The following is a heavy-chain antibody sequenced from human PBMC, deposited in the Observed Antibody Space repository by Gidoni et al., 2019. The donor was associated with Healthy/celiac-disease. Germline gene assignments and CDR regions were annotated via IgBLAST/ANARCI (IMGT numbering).Heavy chain of an antibody. D-gene: IGHD3-3*01. CDR1: GGSISSYY. Sequence: QVQLQESGPGLVKPSETLSLTCTVAGGSISSYYWSWIRQPPGKGLEWIGYIYYSGSTNYNPSLKSRVTISVDTSKNQFSLKLSSVTAADTAVYYCARGGDYDFWSGYVLAPGSRLNYYYYYMDVWGKGTTVTVSS. J-gene: IGHJ6*03. V-gene: IGHV4-59*01. CDR2: IYYSGST. CDR3: ARGGDYDFWSGYVLAPGSRLNYYYYYMDV.